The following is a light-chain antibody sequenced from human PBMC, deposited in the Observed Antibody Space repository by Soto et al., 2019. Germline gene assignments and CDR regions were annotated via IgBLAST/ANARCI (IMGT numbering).Light chain of an antibody. J-gene: IGLJ2*01. Sequence: QSVLTQPPSASGSPGQSVTISCTGTSSDVGGYNYVYWYQQHPGKAPKLMIYEVSKRPSGVPDRFSGSKSDNTASLTVSGLQAEDEADYYCSSYAGSNNFVLFGGGTKVTVL. V-gene: IGLV2-8*01. CDR3: SSYAGSNNFVL. CDR2: EVS. CDR1: SSDVGGYNY.